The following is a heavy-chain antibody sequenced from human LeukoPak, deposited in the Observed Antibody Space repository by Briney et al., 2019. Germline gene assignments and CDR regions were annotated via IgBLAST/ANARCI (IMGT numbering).Heavy chain of an antibody. J-gene: IGHJ4*02. V-gene: IGHV4-39*07. Sequence: ASETLSLTCTVSGGSISSGDYYWSWIRQPPGKGLEWIGEINHSGSTNYNPSLKSRVTISVDTSKNQFSLKLSSVTAADTAVYYCARRGVAIRPFDYWGQGTLVTVSS. CDR1: GGSISSGDYY. D-gene: IGHD2-15*01. CDR2: INHSGST. CDR3: ARRGVAIRPFDY.